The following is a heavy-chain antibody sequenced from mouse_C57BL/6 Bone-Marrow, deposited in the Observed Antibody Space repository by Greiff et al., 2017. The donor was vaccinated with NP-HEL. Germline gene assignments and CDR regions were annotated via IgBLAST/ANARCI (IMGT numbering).Heavy chain of an antibody. V-gene: IGHV1-19*01. Sequence: VQLQQSGPVLVKPGASVKMSCKASGYTFTDYYMNWVKQSHGKSLEWIEVINPYNGGTSYNQKFKGKATLTVDKSSSTAYMELNSLTSEDSAVYYCARLGTTVVAWYFDVWGTGTTVTVSS. CDR2: INPYNGGT. J-gene: IGHJ1*03. CDR3: ARLGTTVVAWYFDV. D-gene: IGHD1-1*01. CDR1: GYTFTDYY.